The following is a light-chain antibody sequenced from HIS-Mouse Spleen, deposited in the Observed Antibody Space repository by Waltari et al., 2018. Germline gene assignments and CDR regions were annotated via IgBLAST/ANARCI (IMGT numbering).Light chain of an antibody. Sequence: SYELTQPPSVSVSPGQTARITCSGDEWPKKYDYWYQQKSGQAPVLVIYEDSKRPSGIPERFSGSSSGTMATLTISGAQVEDEADYYCYSTDSSGNHRVFGGGTKLTVL. CDR1: EWPKKY. V-gene: IGLV3-10*01. CDR2: EDS. J-gene: IGLJ2*01. CDR3: YSTDSSGNHRV.